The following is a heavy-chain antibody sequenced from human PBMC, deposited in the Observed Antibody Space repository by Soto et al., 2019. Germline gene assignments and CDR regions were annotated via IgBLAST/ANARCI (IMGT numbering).Heavy chain of an antibody. Sequence: QVQLVQSGAEVRKPGSSVKVSCKTSGGSFSSFHITWVRQAPGQGLEWMGRIIPLLGITNYAQNFQGRVTITADKATNTAYMELNRLRYEDTAMYSCARGPNSRGDDWGQGTLITVSS. CDR2: IIPLLGIT. CDR1: GGSFSSFH. V-gene: IGHV1-69*02. J-gene: IGHJ4*02. D-gene: IGHD2-21*01. CDR3: ARGPNSRGDD.